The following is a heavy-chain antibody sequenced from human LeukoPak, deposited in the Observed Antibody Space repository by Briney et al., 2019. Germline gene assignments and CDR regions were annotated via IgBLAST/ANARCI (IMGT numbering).Heavy chain of an antibody. J-gene: IGHJ4*02. Sequence: GGSLRLSCAASGFTFSSYWMSWVRQAPGKGLEWVANIKQDGSEKYYVDSVKGRFTISRDNAKNSLYLQMNSLRAEDTAVYYCARDRRYYDSSGSLWMNYFDYWGQGTLVTVSS. CDR3: ARDRRYYDSSGSLWMNYFDY. CDR1: GFTFSSYW. D-gene: IGHD3-22*01. CDR2: IKQDGSEK. V-gene: IGHV3-7*01.